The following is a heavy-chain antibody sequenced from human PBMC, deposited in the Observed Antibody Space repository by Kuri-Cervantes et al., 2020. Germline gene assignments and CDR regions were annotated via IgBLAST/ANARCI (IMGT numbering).Heavy chain of an antibody. V-gene: IGHV3-23*01. Sequence: GESLKISCAASGFTFRSYAMSWVRQAPGKGLEWVSAISGSGGSTYYADSVKGRFTISRDNSKNTLYLQMNSLRAEGTAVYYCAKLSWNDGLDYWGQGTLVTVSS. CDR3: AKLSWNDGLDY. CDR1: GFTFRSYA. CDR2: ISGSGGST. J-gene: IGHJ4*02. D-gene: IGHD1-1*01.